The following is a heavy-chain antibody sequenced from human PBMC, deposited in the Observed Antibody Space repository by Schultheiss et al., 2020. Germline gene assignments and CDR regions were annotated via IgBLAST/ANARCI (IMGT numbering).Heavy chain of an antibody. CDR3: AKDYMVRGVAPFDY. D-gene: IGHD3-10*01. CDR2: IKQDGSEK. J-gene: IGHJ4*02. CDR1: GFTFSSYW. Sequence: GSLRLSCAASGFTFSSYWMSWVRQAPGKGLEWVANIKQDGSEKYHVDSVKGRFTISRDNAKNSLYLQMNSLRAEDTAVYYCAKDYMVRGVAPFDYWGQGTLVTVSS. V-gene: IGHV3-7*03.